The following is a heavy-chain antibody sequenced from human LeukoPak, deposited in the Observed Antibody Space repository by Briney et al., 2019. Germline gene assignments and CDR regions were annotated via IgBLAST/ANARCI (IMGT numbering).Heavy chain of an antibody. CDR2: IYYSGST. J-gene: IGHJ4*02. CDR1: GGSISSSSYY. V-gene: IGHV4-39*01. Sequence: SETLSLTCTVSGGSISSSSYYWGWIRQPPGKGLEWIGSIYYSGSTYYNPSLKSRVTISVDTSKNQFSLKLSPVTAADTAVYYCARGYDFAEDYWGQGTLVTVSS. D-gene: IGHD3-3*01. CDR3: ARGYDFAEDY.